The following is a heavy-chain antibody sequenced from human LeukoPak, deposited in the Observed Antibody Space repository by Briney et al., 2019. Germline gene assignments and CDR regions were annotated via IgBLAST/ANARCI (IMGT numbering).Heavy chain of an antibody. V-gene: IGHV3-23*01. CDR1: GNTLTTFA. D-gene: IGHD3-22*01. Sequence: GGSLRLSCAASGNTLTTFAMSWVRQAPGKGLEWVSAISASGASTYYAGSVKGRFTISRDNSKNTLYLQMNSLRGEDTAVCYCATHYYDSSGPLGSWGPGTLLTVSS. CDR2: ISASGAST. J-gene: IGHJ5*02. CDR3: ATHYYDSSGPLGS.